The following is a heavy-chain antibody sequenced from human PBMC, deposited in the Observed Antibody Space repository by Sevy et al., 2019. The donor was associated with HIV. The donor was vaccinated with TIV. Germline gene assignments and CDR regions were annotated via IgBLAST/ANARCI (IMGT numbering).Heavy chain of an antibody. J-gene: IGHJ6*02. Sequence: GGSLRLSCAASGFTFNFFSMHWVRQAPGKGLEWVAIISFDGSNGHYEDSVKGRFTMSRADAKNSLYLQMNSVRAKETAVYYCAREVGRVRGGSELDVWGQGTMVTVSS. D-gene: IGHD3-10*01. V-gene: IGHV3-30-3*01. CDR3: AREVGRVRGGSELDV. CDR1: GFTFNFFS. CDR2: ISFDGSNG.